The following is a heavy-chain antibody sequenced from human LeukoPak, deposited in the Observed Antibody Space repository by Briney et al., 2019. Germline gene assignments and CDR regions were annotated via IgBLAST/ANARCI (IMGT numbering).Heavy chain of an antibody. CDR1: GLTFTSHG. CDR2: VRNDGSDT. D-gene: IGHD2-21*01. V-gene: IGHV3-33*01. J-gene: IGHJ4*02. CDR3: AGDRGEDYFDS. Sequence: GTSLRLSCTTYGLTFTSHGFHWLRQVVGKRLEWVAFVRNDGSDTYHANSVQGRFSISRDNSKNTLYLQMNSLRVEDTAIYYCAGDRGEDYFDSWGQGTQVTVSS.